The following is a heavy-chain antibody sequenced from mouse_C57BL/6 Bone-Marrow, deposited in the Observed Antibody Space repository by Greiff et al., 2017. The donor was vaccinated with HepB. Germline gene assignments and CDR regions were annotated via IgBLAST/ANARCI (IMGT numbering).Heavy chain of an antibody. CDR1: VYTFTDYN. J-gene: IGHJ4*01. V-gene: IGHV1-18*01. Sequence: SFPIPFNSSVYTFTDYNMDWVKQSHGKSLEWIGDINPNNGGTIYNQKFKGKATLTVDKSSSTAYMELRSLTSEDTAVYYCARSDYSNYSYYYAMDYWGQGTSVTVSS. D-gene: IGHD2-5*01. CDR2: INPNNGGT. CDR3: ARSDYSNYSYYYAMDY.